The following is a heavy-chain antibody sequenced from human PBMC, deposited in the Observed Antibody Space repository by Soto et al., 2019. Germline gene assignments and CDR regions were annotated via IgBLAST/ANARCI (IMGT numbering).Heavy chain of an antibody. CDR1: GFTSGDYG. Sequence: GGSLRLSCSFSGFTSGDYGLTWVRQAPGKGLEWVGFTTSPAYGGTAEYAASVKGRFIISRDDSKSVAYLQMNSLQTEDTAIYYCSRDGDYYGLDVCGRGPTVTVYS. V-gene: IGHV3-49*04. CDR2: TTSPAYGGTA. J-gene: IGHJ6*02. D-gene: IGHD3-3*01. CDR3: SRDGDYYGLDV.